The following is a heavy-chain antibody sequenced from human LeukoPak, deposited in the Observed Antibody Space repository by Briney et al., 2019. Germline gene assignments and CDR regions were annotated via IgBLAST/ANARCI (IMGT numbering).Heavy chain of an antibody. J-gene: IGHJ5*02. D-gene: IGHD3-10*01. V-gene: IGHV4-39*07. CDR2: IYYSGST. Sequence: SETLSLTCTVSGGSISSSSYYWGWIRQPPGKGLEWIGSIYYSGSTYYNPSLKSRVTISVDRSKNQFSLKLSSVTAADTAVYYCARGGSRGEVGFDPWGQGTLVTVSS. CDR1: GGSISSSSYY. CDR3: ARGGSRGEVGFDP.